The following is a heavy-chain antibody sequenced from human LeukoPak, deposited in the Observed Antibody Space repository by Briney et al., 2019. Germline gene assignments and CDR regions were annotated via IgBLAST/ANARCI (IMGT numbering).Heavy chain of an antibody. CDR3: ARGGYCSSTSCYAGRWFDP. Sequence: PGGSLRLSCAASGFTFSSYEMNWVRQAPGKGLEWVSYISSSGSTIYYADSVKGRFTISRDNAKHSLYLQMNSLRAEDTAVYYCARGGYCSSTSCYAGRWFDPWGQGTLVTVSS. CDR2: ISSSGSTI. CDR1: GFTFSSYE. D-gene: IGHD2-2*01. V-gene: IGHV3-48*03. J-gene: IGHJ5*02.